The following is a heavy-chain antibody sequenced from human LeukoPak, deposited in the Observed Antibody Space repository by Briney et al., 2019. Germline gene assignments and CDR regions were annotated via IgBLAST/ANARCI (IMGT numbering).Heavy chain of an antibody. J-gene: IGHJ5*02. V-gene: IGHV1-2*02. Sequence: EASVKVSCKASGYTFTGYYMHWVRQAPGQGLEWMGWINPNSGGTNYAQKFQGRVTMTRDTSISTAYMELSRLRSDDTAVYYCARVGTNWNYGWFDPWGQGTLVTVSS. CDR2: INPNSGGT. CDR1: GYTFTGYY. CDR3: ARVGTNWNYGWFDP. D-gene: IGHD1-7*01.